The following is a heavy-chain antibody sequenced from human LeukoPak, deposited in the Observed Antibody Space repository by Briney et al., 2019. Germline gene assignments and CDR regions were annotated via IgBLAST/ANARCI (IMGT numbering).Heavy chain of an antibody. CDR2: LSGSGGST. V-gene: IGHV3-23*01. D-gene: IGHD4-17*01. CDR3: AKGGSTSRVTTSRVVFGYYYYMDV. CDR1: GFTFSSHA. Sequence: GGSLRLSCAASGFTFSSHAMSWVRQAPGKGLEWVSSLSGSGGSTYHADSVKGRFSISRDNSKTRLYLQLNGLRAEDTAVYYCAKGGSTSRVTTSRVVFGYYYYMDVWGKGTPVTVSS. J-gene: IGHJ6*03.